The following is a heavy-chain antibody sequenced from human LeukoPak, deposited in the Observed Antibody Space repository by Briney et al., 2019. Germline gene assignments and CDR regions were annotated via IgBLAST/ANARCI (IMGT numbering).Heavy chain of an antibody. J-gene: IGHJ5*02. CDR2: IYYSGSN. V-gene: IGHV4-39*01. CDR1: GGSVSSTSFY. D-gene: IGHD3-3*01. CDR3: ARQHYDLSYGYFNRLDP. Sequence: SETLSLTCTGSGGSVSSTSFYWGCIRQPPGKALEWIGSIYYSGSNYYNQSLNRRVTISVDTSKNQFSLKLSPVTAPDTAVDYRARQHYDLSYGYFNRLDPWGQGTLVTVSS.